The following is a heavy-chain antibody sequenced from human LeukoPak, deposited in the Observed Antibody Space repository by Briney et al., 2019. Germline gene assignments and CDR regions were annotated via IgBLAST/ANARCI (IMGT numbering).Heavy chain of an antibody. CDR3: ARGRTYYYDSSGYWAHYYYGMDV. D-gene: IGHD3-22*01. CDR1: GGSISSNY. CDR2: INHSGST. V-gene: IGHV4-34*01. Sequence: SETLSLTCTVSGGSISSNYWSWIRQPPGKGLEWIGEINHSGSTNYNPSLKSRVTISVDTSKNQFSLKLSSVTAADTAVYYCARGRTYYYDSSGYWAHYYYGMDVWGQGTTVTVSS. J-gene: IGHJ6*02.